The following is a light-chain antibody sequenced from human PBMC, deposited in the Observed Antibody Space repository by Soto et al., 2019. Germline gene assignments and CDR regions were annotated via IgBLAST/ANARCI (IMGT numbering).Light chain of an antibody. Sequence: EIVLTQSPGTLSLSPGERATLSCRASQSVSSSYLAWYQQNPGQTPRLLIYGASSRATGIPDRFSGSGSGTDFTLTISRLEPEDFSVYYYQQYDSSPLTFGGGTKVEI. J-gene: IGKJ4*01. V-gene: IGKV3-20*01. CDR3: QQYDSSPLT. CDR1: QSVSSSY. CDR2: GAS.